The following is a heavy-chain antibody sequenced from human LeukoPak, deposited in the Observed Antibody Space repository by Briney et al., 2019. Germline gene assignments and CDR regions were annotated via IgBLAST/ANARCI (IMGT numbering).Heavy chain of an antibody. V-gene: IGHV4-30-2*01. J-gene: IGHJ4*02. CDR2: ISHSGST. CDR1: GGSITSGDSS. CDR3: ARRVITFGGVIDYYFDS. D-gene: IGHD3-16*02. Sequence: SETLSLTCAVSGGSITSGDSSWTWVRQPPGKGLEWIGDISHSGSTYYNPSLKSRVTISIDRSKNQFSLRLSSVTAADTAVYYCARRVITFGGVIDYYFDSWGQGTLVTVSS.